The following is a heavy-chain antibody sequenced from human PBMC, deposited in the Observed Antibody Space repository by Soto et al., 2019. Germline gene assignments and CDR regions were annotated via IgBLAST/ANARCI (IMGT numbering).Heavy chain of an antibody. J-gene: IGHJ6*02. CDR2: ISWNSGSI. Sequence: PGGSLRLSCAASGFTFDDYAMHWVRQAPGKGLEWVSGISWNSGSIGYADSVKGRFTISRDNAKNSLYLQMNSLRAEDTALYYCAKEIRKVLPYYYFCMAVWGQGTTVTVSS. CDR3: AKEIRKVLPYYYFCMAV. V-gene: IGHV3-9*01. CDR1: GFTFDDYA.